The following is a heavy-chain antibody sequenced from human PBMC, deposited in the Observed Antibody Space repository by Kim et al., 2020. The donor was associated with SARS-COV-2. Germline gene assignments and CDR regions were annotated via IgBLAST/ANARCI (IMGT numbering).Heavy chain of an antibody. V-gene: IGHV3-9*01. D-gene: IGHD4-17*01. J-gene: IGHJ5*02. Sequence: SVKGRFTISRDNAKNSLYLQMNSLRAEDTALYYCAKDVTYRIGDYTWFDPWGQGTLVTVSS. CDR3: AKDVTYRIGDYTWFDP.